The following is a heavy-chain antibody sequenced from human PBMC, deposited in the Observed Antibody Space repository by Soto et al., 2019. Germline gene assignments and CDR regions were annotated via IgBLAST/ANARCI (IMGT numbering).Heavy chain of an antibody. CDR2: VWYDGSHQ. Sequence: QVQVLESGGGVVQPGRSLRLSCAASGFTFSSYGMHWVLQAPGKGLEWVALVWYDGSHQYYTDSVKGRFTISRDNSKNTLYLQMNSLRAEDTDVYYCARYLRTLATAGSELDCWGQGTLVTVSS. CDR3: ARYLRTLATAGSELDC. CDR1: GFTFSSYG. J-gene: IGHJ4*02. V-gene: IGHV3-33*01. D-gene: IGHD1-26*01.